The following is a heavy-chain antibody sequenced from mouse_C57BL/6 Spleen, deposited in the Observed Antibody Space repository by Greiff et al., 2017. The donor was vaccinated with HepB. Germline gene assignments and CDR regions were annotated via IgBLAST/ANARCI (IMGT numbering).Heavy chain of an antibody. D-gene: IGHD1-1*01. J-gene: IGHJ3*01. Sequence: QVQLQQPGAELVKPGASVKLSCKASGYTFTSYWMHWVKQRPGQGLEWIGMIHPNSGSTNYNEKFKIKATLTVDKSSSTAYMQLSSLTSEDSAVYYCAREGVVAPGFAYWGQGTLVTVSA. CDR3: AREGVVAPGFAY. V-gene: IGHV1-64*01. CDR1: GYTFTSYW. CDR2: IHPNSGST.